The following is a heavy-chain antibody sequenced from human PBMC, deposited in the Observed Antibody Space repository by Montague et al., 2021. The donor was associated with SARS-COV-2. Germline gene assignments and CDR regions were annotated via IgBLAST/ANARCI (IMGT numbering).Heavy chain of an antibody. CDR3: ARSHDYRGNDYFDS. J-gene: IGHJ4*02. CDR1: GGSPSGFY. D-gene: IGHD4-23*01. Sequence: SETLSLTCAVYGGSPSGFYWTGIRQAPGKGLEWVGEITHGGSTSYSPALKSRLTISLDTSKNQFSLKLDSVTAADTATYYCARSHDYRGNDYFDSWGQGALVIVSS. V-gene: IGHV4-34*01. CDR2: ITHGGST.